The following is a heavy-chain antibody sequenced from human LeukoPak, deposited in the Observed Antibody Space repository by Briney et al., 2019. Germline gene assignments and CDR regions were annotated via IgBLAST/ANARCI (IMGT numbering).Heavy chain of an antibody. V-gene: IGHV3-7*01. Sequence: GGSLRLSCAASGFTFSSYWVSWVRQAPGKGLEWVANIKQDGSEKYYVDSVKGRFTISRGNAKNSLYLQMNSLRAEDTAVYYCARDGSYADAFDIWGQGTMVTVSS. D-gene: IGHD1-26*01. CDR3: ARDGSYADAFDI. CDR1: GFTFSSYW. J-gene: IGHJ3*02. CDR2: IKQDGSEK.